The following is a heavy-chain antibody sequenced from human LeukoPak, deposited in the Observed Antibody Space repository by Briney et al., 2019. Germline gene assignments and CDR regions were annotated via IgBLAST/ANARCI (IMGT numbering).Heavy chain of an antibody. CDR3: ARDPSIVVVTTVPPPAHAFDI. Sequence: ASVKVSCKASGYTFTSYYMHWVRQAPGQGLEWMGIINPSGGSTSYAQKFQGRVTMTRDTSTSTVYMELSSLRSEDTAVYYCARDPSIVVVTTVPPPAHAFDIWGQGTMVTVSS. D-gene: IGHD3-22*01. V-gene: IGHV1-46*01. CDR1: GYTFTSYY. CDR2: INPSGGST. J-gene: IGHJ3*02.